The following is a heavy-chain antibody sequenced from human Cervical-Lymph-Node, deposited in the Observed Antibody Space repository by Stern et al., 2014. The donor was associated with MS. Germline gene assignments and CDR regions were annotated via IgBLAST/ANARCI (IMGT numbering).Heavy chain of an antibody. CDR1: GYSFTNYW. CDR3: ARHRQRTLYGMDV. D-gene: IGHD6-25*01. Sequence: VQLVQSGAEVKKPGESLKISCKGSGYSFTNYWIGWGRQMPGKGLEWVGVIYPGDPDTGSSPSFQGRVTISADKSISTAYLQWSSLKASDTAIYYCARHRQRTLYGMDVWGQGTTVTVSS. J-gene: IGHJ6*02. V-gene: IGHV5-51*01. CDR2: IYPGDPDT.